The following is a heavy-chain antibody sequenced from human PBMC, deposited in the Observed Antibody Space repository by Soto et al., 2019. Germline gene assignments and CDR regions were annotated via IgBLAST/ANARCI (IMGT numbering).Heavy chain of an antibody. CDR3: ATTLGYCSGGSCYPL. J-gene: IGHJ4*02. Sequence: GASVKVSCKVSGYTLTELSMHWVRQAPGKGLEWMGGFDPEDGETIYAQKFQGRVTMTEDTSTDTAYMELSSLRSEDTAVYYCATTLGYCSGGSCYPLWGQGTLVTVSS. V-gene: IGHV1-24*01. CDR2: FDPEDGET. D-gene: IGHD2-15*01. CDR1: GYTLTELS.